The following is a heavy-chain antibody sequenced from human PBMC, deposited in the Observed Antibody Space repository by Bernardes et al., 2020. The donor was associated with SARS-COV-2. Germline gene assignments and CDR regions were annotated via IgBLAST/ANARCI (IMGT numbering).Heavy chain of an antibody. Sequence: SVKVSCKASGGTFSSYAISWVRQAPGQGLEWMGGIIPIFGTANYAQKFQGRVTITADKSTSTAYMELSSMRSEDTAVYYCARERGGEQGWRLFDYWGQGTLVTVSS. CDR1: GGTFSSYA. J-gene: IGHJ4*02. CDR3: ARERGGEQGWRLFDY. CDR2: IIPIFGTA. D-gene: IGHD3-16*01. V-gene: IGHV1-69*06.